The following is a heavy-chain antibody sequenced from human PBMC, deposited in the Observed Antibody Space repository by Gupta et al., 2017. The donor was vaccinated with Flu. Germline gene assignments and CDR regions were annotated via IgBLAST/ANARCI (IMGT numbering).Heavy chain of an antibody. Sequence: GKGLEWVGFIRSKAYGGTTEYAASVKGRFTISRDDSKSIAYLQMNSLKTEDTAVYYCTRDFSAPGYYYDSSGYSVRSYFDYWGQGTLVTVSS. D-gene: IGHD3-22*01. CDR2: IRSKAYGGTT. CDR3: TRDFSAPGYYYDSSGYSVRSYFDY. J-gene: IGHJ4*02. V-gene: IGHV3-49*02.